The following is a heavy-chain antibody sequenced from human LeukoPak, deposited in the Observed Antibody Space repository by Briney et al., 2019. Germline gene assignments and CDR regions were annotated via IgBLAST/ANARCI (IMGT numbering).Heavy chain of an antibody. J-gene: IGHJ6*03. CDR2: ISSSSSTI. CDR3: ARDRTTVTPFYMDV. Sequence: GGSLRLSCAASGFTFSSYSMNWVRQAPGKGLEWVSYISSSSSTIYYADSAKGRFTISRDNAKNSLYLQMNSLRAEDTAVYYCARDRTTVTPFYMDVWGKGTTVTVSS. V-gene: IGHV3-48*01. CDR1: GFTFSSYS. D-gene: IGHD4-11*01.